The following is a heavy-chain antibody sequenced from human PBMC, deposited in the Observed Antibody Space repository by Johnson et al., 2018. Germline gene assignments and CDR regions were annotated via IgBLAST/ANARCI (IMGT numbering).Heavy chain of an antibody. CDR3: ASSSIVVSSGAFDL. Sequence: VQLVESGGGLVQPGGSLRLSCAASGFAVNDNHMSWVRQAPGKGLEWVSTIYRGGNTYYADSVKGRFTISRDNSKNSLFLQMNSLRAEDTAVYYCASSSIVVSSGAFDLWGQGTMVTVSS. V-gene: IGHV3-66*02. D-gene: IGHD2-15*01. CDR1: GFAVNDNH. J-gene: IGHJ3*01. CDR2: IYRGGNT.